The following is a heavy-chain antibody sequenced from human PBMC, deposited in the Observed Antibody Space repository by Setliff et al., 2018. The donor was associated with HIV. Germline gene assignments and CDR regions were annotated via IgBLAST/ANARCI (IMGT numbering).Heavy chain of an antibody. V-gene: IGHV4-39*07. J-gene: IGHJ5*02. CDR1: GGSIDSTDYY. CDR3: ARSTVGAGASFP. CDR2: IYFSGHT. Sequence: PSETLSLTCTVSGGSIDSTDYYWSWVRQPPGKGLEWIGEIYFSGHTNYNPSLKSRVTLSLDNSKNQFSLKLTSVTAADTAIYYCARSTVGAGASFPWGRGILVTVSS. D-gene: IGHD1-26*01.